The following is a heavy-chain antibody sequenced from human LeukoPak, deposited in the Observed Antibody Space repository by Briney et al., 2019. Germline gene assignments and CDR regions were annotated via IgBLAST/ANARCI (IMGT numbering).Heavy chain of an antibody. D-gene: IGHD3-22*01. CDR3: ARGPRITMIGGSFDY. CDR2: IIPIFGTA. J-gene: IGHJ4*02. V-gene: IGHV1-69*05. CDR1: GGTFSSYA. Sequence: SVKVSCKASGGTFSSYAISWVRQAPGQGLEWMGRIIPIFGTANYAQKFQGRVTITTDESTSTAYMELSSLRSEDTAVYYCARGPRITMIGGSFDYWGQGTPVTVSS.